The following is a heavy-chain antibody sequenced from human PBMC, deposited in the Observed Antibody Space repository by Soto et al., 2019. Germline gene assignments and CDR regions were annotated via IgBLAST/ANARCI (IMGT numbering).Heavy chain of an antibody. D-gene: IGHD2-15*01. CDR2: IYYSGYT. CDR1: SGSISSGGYY. J-gene: IGHJ4*02. CDR3: ARGDRSGGSCDLDY. V-gene: IGHV4-31*01. Sequence: QVQLQESGPGLVKPSQTLSLTCTVSSGSISSGGYYWSWIRQHPGKGLEWIGYIYYSGYTYNNPSLKRPLTISVDTSKNPFSLKLSSVTAADTAVYYCARGDRSGGSCDLDYWGQGTLVTVSS.